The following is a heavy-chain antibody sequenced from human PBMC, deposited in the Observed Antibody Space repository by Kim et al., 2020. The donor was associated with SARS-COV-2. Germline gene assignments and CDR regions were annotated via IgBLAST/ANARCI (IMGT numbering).Heavy chain of an antibody. J-gene: IGHJ3*02. V-gene: IGHV3-21*01. Sequence: GGSLRLSCAASGFTFSSYSMNWVRQAPGKGLEWVSSISSSSSYIYYADSVKGRFTISRDNAKNSLYLQMNSLRAEDTAVYYCATPGRGSRGAFDIWGQGTMVTVSS. CDR2: ISSSSSYI. CDR1: GFTFSSYS. D-gene: IGHD1-26*01. CDR3: ATPGRGSRGAFDI.